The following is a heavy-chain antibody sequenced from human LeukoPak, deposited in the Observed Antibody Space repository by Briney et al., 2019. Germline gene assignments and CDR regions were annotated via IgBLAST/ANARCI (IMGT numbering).Heavy chain of an antibody. Sequence: PSETLSLTCTVSGGSISSYYWSWIRQPPGKGLEWIGEINHSGSTNYNPSLKSRVTISVDTSKNQFSLKLSSVTAADTAVYYCARGVAAAAPYYYYYYYMDVWGKGTTVTVSS. CDR2: INHSGST. CDR1: GGSISSYY. J-gene: IGHJ6*03. V-gene: IGHV4-34*01. D-gene: IGHD6-13*01. CDR3: ARGVAAAAPYYYYYYYMDV.